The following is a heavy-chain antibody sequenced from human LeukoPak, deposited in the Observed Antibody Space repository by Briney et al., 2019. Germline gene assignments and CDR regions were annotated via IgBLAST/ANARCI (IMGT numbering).Heavy chain of an antibody. V-gene: IGHV1-24*01. CDR3: ARHYYGSGTDYYFDY. CDR2: FYPEDGET. J-gene: IGHJ4*02. D-gene: IGHD3-10*01. CDR1: GYTLTELS. Sequence: ASVKVSCKVSGYTLTELSMHWVRQAPGKGLEWVGGFYPEDGETIYAQKFQGRVTMTVDTSTDTAYMELSSLRSEDTAVYYCARHYYGSGTDYYFDYWGQGTLVTVSS.